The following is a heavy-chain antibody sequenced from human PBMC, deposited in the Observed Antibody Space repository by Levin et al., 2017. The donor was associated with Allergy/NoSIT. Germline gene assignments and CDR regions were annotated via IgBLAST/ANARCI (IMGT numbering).Heavy chain of an antibody. V-gene: IGHV3-30*18. J-gene: IGHJ3*02. D-gene: IGHD5-18*01. CDR3: AKDNTAMARSAFDI. Sequence: GGSLRLSCAASGFTFSSYGMHWVRQAPGKGLEWVAVISYDGSNKYYADSVKGRFTISRDNSKNTLYLQMNSLRAEDTAVYYCAKDNTAMARSAFDIWGQGTMVTVSS. CDR1: GFTFSSYG. CDR2: ISYDGSNK.